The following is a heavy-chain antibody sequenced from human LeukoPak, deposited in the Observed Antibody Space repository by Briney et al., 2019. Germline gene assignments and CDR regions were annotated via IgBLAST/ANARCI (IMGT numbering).Heavy chain of an antibody. J-gene: IGHJ4*02. V-gene: IGHV3-74*01. Sequence: PGGSLRLSCAASGFTFSTYWMHWVRQAPGEGLVWVSRINGDGSTTNYADSVKGRFTISRDNSKNTLYLQMNSLRAEDTAVYYCAKAIQSYCSGGSCYGLDYWGQGTLVTVSS. D-gene: IGHD2-15*01. CDR1: GFTFSTYW. CDR3: AKAIQSYCSGGSCYGLDY. CDR2: INGDGSTT.